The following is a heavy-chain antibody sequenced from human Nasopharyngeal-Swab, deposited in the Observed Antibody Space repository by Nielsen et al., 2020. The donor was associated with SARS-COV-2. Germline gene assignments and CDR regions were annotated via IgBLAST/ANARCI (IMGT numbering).Heavy chain of an antibody. CDR2: VSYDGTNT. V-gene: IGHV3-30-3*02. CDR1: GFNFTSYA. D-gene: IGHD3-16*01. Sequence: LSCSASGFNFTSYAIHCVRQPPGKGLEWVVVVSYDGTNTFYADSVKGRFAISRDNSKSTVSLQMNSLRSEDTAVYYCAKDRGGRSLDSWGQGTLVTVSS. CDR3: AKDRGGRSLDS. J-gene: IGHJ4*02.